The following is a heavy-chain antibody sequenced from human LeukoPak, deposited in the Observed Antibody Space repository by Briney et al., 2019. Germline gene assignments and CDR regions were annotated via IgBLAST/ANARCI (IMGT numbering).Heavy chain of an antibody. CDR3: AKDPQDYYDSSGYYFDY. Sequence: GGPLRLSCAASGFTFSSYAMSWVRQAPGKGLEWVSAISGSGGSTYYADSVKGRFTISRDNSKNTLYLQMNSLGAEDTAVYYCAKDPQDYYDSSGYYFDYWGQGTLVTVSS. CDR2: ISGSGGST. J-gene: IGHJ4*02. V-gene: IGHV3-23*01. CDR1: GFTFSSYA. D-gene: IGHD3-22*01.